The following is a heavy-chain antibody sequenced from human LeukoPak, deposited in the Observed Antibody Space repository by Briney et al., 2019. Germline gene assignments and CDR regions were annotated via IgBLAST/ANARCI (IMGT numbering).Heavy chain of an antibody. V-gene: IGHV3-23*01. CDR1: GFTFGDYS. D-gene: IGHD3-22*01. CDR3: AKAHTYYYDSSGH. J-gene: IGHJ4*02. CDR2: ISGSGGST. Sequence: GGSLRLSCSASGFTFGDYSMNWVRQAPGKGLEWVSAISGSGGSTYYADSVKGRFTISRDNSKNTLYLQMNSLRAEDTAVYYCAKAHTYYYDSSGHWGQGTLATVSS.